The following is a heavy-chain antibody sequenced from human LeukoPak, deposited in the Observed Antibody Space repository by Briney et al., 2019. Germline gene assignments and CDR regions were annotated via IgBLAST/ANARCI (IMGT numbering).Heavy chain of an antibody. Sequence: SETLSLTCVVSGGSFSGYFWSWIRQPPGKGLEWIGEITPSGSTNYSPSLKSRVSISIDTSKKKLSLRLTSVTAADSVVYYCASSFYYDSRDYWGQGTLVTVSS. V-gene: IGHV4-34*01. CDR3: ASSFYYDSRDY. CDR2: ITPSGST. J-gene: IGHJ4*02. D-gene: IGHD3-22*01. CDR1: GGSFSGYF.